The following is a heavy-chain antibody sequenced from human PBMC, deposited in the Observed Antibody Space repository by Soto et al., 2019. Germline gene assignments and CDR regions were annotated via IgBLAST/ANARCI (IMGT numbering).Heavy chain of an antibody. CDR2: ISGSGGSR. D-gene: IGHD3-3*01. Sequence: GGSLRLSCAASGFSISSYDMGWVRQAPGRGLEWVSGISGSGGSRYYADSVKGRFTVSRDNPKNTLYLQMESLRAEDTAVYYCAKTADTNGYYFFDYSGQGTLVT. V-gene: IGHV3-23*01. J-gene: IGHJ4*02. CDR1: GFSISSYD. CDR3: AKTADTNGYYFFDY.